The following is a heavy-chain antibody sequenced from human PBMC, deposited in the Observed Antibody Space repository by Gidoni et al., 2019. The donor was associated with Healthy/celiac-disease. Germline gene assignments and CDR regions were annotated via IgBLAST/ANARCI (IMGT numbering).Heavy chain of an antibody. CDR1: GFTFSSYA. Sequence: QVQLVESGGGVVQPGRSLRLSCAASGFTFSSYAMHWVRQAPGKGLEWVAVISYDGSNKYYADSVKGRFTISRDNSKNTLYLQMNSLRAEDTAVYYCARAADFWSGYYTDYYYGMDVWGQGTTVTVSS. CDR3: ARAADFWSGYYTDYYYGMDV. V-gene: IGHV3-30-3*01. J-gene: IGHJ6*02. D-gene: IGHD3-3*01. CDR2: ISYDGSNK.